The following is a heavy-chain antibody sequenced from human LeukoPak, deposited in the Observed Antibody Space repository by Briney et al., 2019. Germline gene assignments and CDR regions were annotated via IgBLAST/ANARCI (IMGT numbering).Heavy chain of an antibody. J-gene: IGHJ4*02. Sequence: GGSLRLSCEASGFTFSSHWMHWVRQVPGKGLVWVARIRGDENEIDYADSVKGRFTISRDDAKNTLYLQMNSLRVEDTAVYFCARGHVPGSTRHWDFWGQGTLVTVSS. CDR1: GFTFSSHW. CDR2: IRGDENEI. V-gene: IGHV3-74*01. D-gene: IGHD3-10*01. CDR3: ARGHVPGSTRHWDF.